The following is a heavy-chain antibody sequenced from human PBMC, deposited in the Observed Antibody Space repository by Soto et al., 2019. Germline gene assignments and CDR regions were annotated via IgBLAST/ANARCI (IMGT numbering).Heavy chain of an antibody. Sequence: SFSGYYWSWIRQPPGKGLEWIGEINHSGSTNYNPSLKSRVTISVDTSKNQFSLKLSSVTAADTAVYYRARGAPIPTYDSSVFDYWGQGTLVTVSS. D-gene: IGHD3-22*01. J-gene: IGHJ4*02. CDR2: INHSGST. CDR3: ARGAPIPTYDSSVFDY. V-gene: IGHV4-34*01. CDR1: SFSGYY.